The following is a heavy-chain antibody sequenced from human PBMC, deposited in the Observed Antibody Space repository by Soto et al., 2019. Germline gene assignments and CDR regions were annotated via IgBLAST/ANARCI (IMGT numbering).Heavy chain of an antibody. Sequence: QVQLVQSGGEVKKPGASVKVSCKASGYTFTIYGINWVRQAPGQGLEWMGWISPDNGNTNYAQKLQGRVTMTTDTSKXXXXXXXXXXXXXDXXXXXXXRALGYSGYAGMDVWGQGTTVTV. V-gene: IGHV1-18*01. CDR3: XRALGYSGYAGMDV. CDR2: ISPDNGNT. D-gene: IGHD5-12*01. CDR1: GYTFTIYG. J-gene: IGHJ6*02.